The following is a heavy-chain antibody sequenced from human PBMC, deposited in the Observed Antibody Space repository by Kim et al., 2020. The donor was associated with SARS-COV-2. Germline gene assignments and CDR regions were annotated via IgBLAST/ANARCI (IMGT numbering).Heavy chain of an antibody. CDR3: ARGTTTVVTADGAFDI. CDR1: GGSISSSSYY. V-gene: IGHV4-39*07. D-gene: IGHD4-17*01. J-gene: IGHJ3*02. Sequence: SETLSLTCTVSGGSISSSSYYWGWIRQPPGKGLEWIGSIYYSGSTYYNPSLKSRVTISVDTSKNQFSLKLSSVTAADTAVYYCARGTTTVVTADGAFDIWGQGTMVTVSS. CDR2: IYYSGST.